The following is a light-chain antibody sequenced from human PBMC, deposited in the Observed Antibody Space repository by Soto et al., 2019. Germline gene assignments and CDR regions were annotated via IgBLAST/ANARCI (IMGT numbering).Light chain of an antibody. J-gene: IGKJ4*01. CDR2: AAS. V-gene: IGKV3-15*01. Sequence: EIVMTQSPATLSVSPGERVTLSCRANESVNNNLAWYQQKPGQAPRLLIYAASTRATGIPARLSGSGSGIEFTLTISSLQSEDFALYYCQQYNSFPSLTFGGGTKVEIK. CDR3: QQYNSFPSLT. CDR1: ESVNNN.